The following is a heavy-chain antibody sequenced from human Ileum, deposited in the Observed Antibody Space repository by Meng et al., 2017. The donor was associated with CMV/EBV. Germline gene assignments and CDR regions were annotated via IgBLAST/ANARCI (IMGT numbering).Heavy chain of an antibody. J-gene: IGHJ4*02. Sequence: LQGSGPGLVKPSETLSLTCAVSGGSISTYYWTWVRQPAGKGLEWIGRINAGGSTNDNPSLKSRVTMSVDTSKNQFSLKVTSVTAADTAVYYCAREENTVNQFEYWGQGTLVTVSS. D-gene: IGHD4-17*01. V-gene: IGHV4-4*07. CDR2: INAGGST. CDR1: GGSISTYY. CDR3: AREENTVNQFEY.